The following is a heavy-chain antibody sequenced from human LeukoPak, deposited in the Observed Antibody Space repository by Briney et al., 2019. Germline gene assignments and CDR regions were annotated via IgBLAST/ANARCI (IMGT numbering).Heavy chain of an antibody. CDR2: IKSKTDGGTT. Sequence: GSLRLSCAASGFTFSSYAMSWVRQAPGKGLELVGRIKSKTDGGTTDYAAPVKGRFTISRDDSKNTLFLQMNSLKTEDTAVYYCTKTAHYYGSGSYYPPLDYWGQGTLVTVSS. CDR1: GFTFSSYA. D-gene: IGHD3-10*01. J-gene: IGHJ4*02. V-gene: IGHV3-15*01. CDR3: TKTAHYYGSGSYYPPLDY.